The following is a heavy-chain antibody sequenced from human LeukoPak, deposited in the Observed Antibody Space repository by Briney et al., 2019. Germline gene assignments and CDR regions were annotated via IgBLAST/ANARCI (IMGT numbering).Heavy chain of an antibody. CDR1: GFSLSTSGVG. V-gene: IGHV2-5*01. Sequence: SGPTLVNPTQTLXLTCTFSGFSLSTSGVGVGWIRLPPGKALEWLALIYWNDDKRYSPSLKTRLTITKDTSKNQVVLTVTNMDPVDTATYYCARKKLLPAAHERFAPWGQGTLVTVSS. CDR3: ARKKLLPAAHERFAP. D-gene: IGHD2-2*01. J-gene: IGHJ5*02. CDR2: IYWNDDK.